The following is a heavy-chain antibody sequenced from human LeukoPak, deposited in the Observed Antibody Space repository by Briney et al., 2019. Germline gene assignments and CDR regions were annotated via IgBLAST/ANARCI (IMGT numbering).Heavy chain of an antibody. CDR3: ATTVGSYFDY. V-gene: IGHV4-31*03. J-gene: IGHJ4*02. CDR1: GGSISSGGYY. CDR2: IYHTGST. Sequence: PSQTLSLTCTVSGGSISSGGYYWSWIRQHPAKGLEWIGYIYHTGSTYYNPSLKSRVTMSVDTSENQFSLNLSSVTAADTAVYYCATTVGSYFDYWSQGTLVTVSS. D-gene: IGHD4-11*01.